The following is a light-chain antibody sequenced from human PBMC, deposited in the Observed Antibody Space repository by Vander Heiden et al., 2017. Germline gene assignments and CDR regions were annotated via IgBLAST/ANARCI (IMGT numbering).Light chain of an antibody. Sequence: QSVLPPPPSASRTPGQRVTISCSGSSSNIGSQTVNWYQQLPGTAPKLLIYSNDQRPSGVPDRFSGSKSGTSASLAISGLQSEDGADYYCAAWDDTQNGPVFGGGTKLTVV. CDR1: SSNIGSQT. J-gene: IGLJ3*02. CDR3: AAWDDTQNGPV. V-gene: IGLV1-44*01. CDR2: SND.